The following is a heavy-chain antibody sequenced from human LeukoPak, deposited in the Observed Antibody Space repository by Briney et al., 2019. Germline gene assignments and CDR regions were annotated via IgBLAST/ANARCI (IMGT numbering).Heavy chain of an antibody. V-gene: IGHV3-23*01. Sequence: GGSLSLSCAASGFTFSTYVMSWVRQAPGKGLEWVSGISASGDNTYYADSVKGRFTISRENSKNTLHLQMNSLRAEDTAVYYCAKGSGYDTDFDYWGQGTLATVSS. D-gene: IGHD3-9*01. CDR1: GFTFSTYV. CDR2: ISASGDNT. J-gene: IGHJ4*02. CDR3: AKGSGYDTDFDY.